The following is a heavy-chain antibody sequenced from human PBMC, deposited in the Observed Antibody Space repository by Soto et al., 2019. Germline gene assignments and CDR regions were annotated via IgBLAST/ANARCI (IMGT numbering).Heavy chain of an antibody. J-gene: IGHJ4*02. Sequence: SETLSLTCAFYVVSFSGYYWSCIRHPPGKWLEWIGEINHSGSTNYNPSLKSRVTISVDTSKNQFSLKLSSVTAADTAVYYCARRSYDFWSGYYKPHFQYWGQATLVNVSS. CDR1: VVSFSGYY. D-gene: IGHD3-3*01. V-gene: IGHV4-34*01. CDR2: INHSGST. CDR3: ARRSYDFWSGYYKPHFQY.